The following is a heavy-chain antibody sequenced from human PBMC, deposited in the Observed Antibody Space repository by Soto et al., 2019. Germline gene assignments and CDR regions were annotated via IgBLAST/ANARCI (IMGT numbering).Heavy chain of an antibody. CDR2: LYYSGNT. V-gene: IGHV4-39*01. Sequence: NPSGTLSLTCTVSGGSISRSSYSWAWIRQPPGKGLEWIGTLYYSGNTYYNPSLKSRVTISVDTSKNQFSLKLSSVTAADTAVYYCATRQGGSYNWFDPWGQGTLVTVSS. J-gene: IGHJ5*02. D-gene: IGHD2-15*01. CDR1: GGSISRSSYS. CDR3: ATRQGGSYNWFDP.